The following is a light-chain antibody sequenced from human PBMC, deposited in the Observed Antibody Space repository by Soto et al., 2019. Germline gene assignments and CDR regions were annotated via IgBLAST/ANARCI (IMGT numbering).Light chain of an antibody. Sequence: QSVLAQPPSVSGAPGQKVTISCTGSSSNIGAGYDLHWYQQLPGTAPKLLLYDNSNRPSGVPDRFSGSKSGTSASLAITGLXAEDEAVYYCQSYDSSLSAYVFGTGTKVTVL. CDR1: SSNIGAGYD. J-gene: IGLJ1*01. V-gene: IGLV1-40*01. CDR2: DNS. CDR3: QSYDSSLSAYV.